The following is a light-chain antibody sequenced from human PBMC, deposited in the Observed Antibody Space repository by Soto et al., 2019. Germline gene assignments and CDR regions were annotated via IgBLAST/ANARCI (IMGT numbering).Light chain of an antibody. CDR1: SSDVGGYNY. V-gene: IGLV2-14*03. CDR2: DVT. J-gene: IGLJ2*01. Sequence: QSVLTQPVSVSGSPGQSITISCTGTSSDVGGYNYVSWYQQHPGKAPKLMIYDVTNRPSGVSNRFSGSKSGNTASLTISGLQAEDEADYYCSSYTTSSTVLFGGGTKLTVL. CDR3: SSYTTSSTVL.